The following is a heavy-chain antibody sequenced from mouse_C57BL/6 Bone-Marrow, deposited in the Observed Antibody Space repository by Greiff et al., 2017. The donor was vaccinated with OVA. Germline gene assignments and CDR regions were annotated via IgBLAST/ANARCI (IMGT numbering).Heavy chain of an antibody. Sequence: VQGVESGPGLVAPSQSLSITCTVSGFSLTSYGVSWVRQPPGKGLEWLGVIWGDGSTNYHSALISRLSISKDNSKSQVFLKLNRLQTDDTATYYCAKPEAYYSNFTLYYYAMDYWGQGTAVTVSS. CDR2: IWGDGST. D-gene: IGHD2-5*01. V-gene: IGHV2-3*01. J-gene: IGHJ4*01. CDR3: AKPEAYYSNFTLYYYAMDY. CDR1: GFSLTSYG.